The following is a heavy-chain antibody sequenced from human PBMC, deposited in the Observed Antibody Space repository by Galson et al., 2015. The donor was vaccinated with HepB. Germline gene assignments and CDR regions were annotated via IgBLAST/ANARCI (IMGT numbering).Heavy chain of an antibody. D-gene: IGHD1-26*01. Sequence: QSGAEVKKPGESLKISCKASGYTFTSYGISWVRQAPGQGLEWMGWINPNSGGTNYAQKFQGWVTMTRDTSISTAYMELSRLRSDDTAVYYCARSTDPDFCILGSTCEYYFHDWGQGTLVTVSS. J-gene: IGHJ4*02. CDR3: ARSTDPDFCILGSTCEYYFHD. CDR1: GYTFTSYG. V-gene: IGHV1-2*04. CDR2: INPNSGGT.